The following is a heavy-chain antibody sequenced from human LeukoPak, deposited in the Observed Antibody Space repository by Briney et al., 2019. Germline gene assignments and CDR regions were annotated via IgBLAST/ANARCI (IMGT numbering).Heavy chain of an antibody. CDR3: AKTLWGLTLLSSDH. D-gene: IGHD2-21*02. Sequence: GGSLRLSCAASGFTFSTSIMSWVRQAPGKGLVWVSYITSSSSPIYYADSVKGRFTIYRDNSKNTLYLHMNSLRAEDTAVYYCAKTLWGLTLLSSDHWGQGTLVTVSS. CDR2: ITSSSSPI. J-gene: IGHJ4*02. V-gene: IGHV3-48*01. CDR1: GFTFSTSI.